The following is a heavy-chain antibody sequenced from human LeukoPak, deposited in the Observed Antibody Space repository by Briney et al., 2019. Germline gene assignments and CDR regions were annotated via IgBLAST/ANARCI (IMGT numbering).Heavy chain of an antibody. CDR2: ISAYNGNT. J-gene: IGHJ4*02. D-gene: IGHD3-22*01. CDR1: GYTFTGYY. CDR3: AKHGGYYLYYFDY. Sequence: ASVKVSCKASGYTFTGYYMHWVRQAPGQGLEWMGWISAYNGNTNYAQKLQSRVTMTTDTSTSTAYMELRSLRSDDTAVYYCAKHGGYYLYYFDYWGQGTLVTVSS. V-gene: IGHV1-18*04.